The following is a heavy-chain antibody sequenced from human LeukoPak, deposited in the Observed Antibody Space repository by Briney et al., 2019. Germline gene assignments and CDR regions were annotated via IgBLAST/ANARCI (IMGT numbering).Heavy chain of an antibody. CDR1: KLTFSNYW. V-gene: IGHV3-7*01. CDR3: ARDLSLTMVRGVID. CDR2: IRQDGTER. D-gene: IGHD3-10*01. J-gene: IGHJ4*02. Sequence: TGGSLRLSCAASKLTFSNYWMNWVRQAPGEGLEWVANIRQDGTERSYVDSVKGRFTISRDNAKNTLFLQMNSLRAEDTAVYYCARDLSLTMVRGVIDWGQGTLVTVSS.